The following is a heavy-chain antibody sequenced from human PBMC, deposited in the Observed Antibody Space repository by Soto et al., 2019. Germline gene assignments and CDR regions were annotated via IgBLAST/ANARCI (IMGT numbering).Heavy chain of an antibody. CDR3: ARGGGWLPQY. Sequence: QVQLKESGPGLAKPSETLSLTCTVSGGSLTGYFWSWIRQSPGGGLEWLGNIHYSGRTTYNPSLQGGVTISTDAPKNQFSLKLSSVTAADTVVYYCARGGGWLPQYWGQGTLVTVSS. V-gene: IGHV4-59*01. D-gene: IGHD5-12*01. J-gene: IGHJ4*02. CDR2: IHYSGRT. CDR1: GGSLTGYF.